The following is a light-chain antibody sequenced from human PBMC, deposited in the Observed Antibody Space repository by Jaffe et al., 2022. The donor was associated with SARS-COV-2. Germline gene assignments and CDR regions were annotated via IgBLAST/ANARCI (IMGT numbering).Light chain of an antibody. V-gene: IGKV1-5*03. CDR1: QSISDW. CDR3: QQYHSYWT. Sequence: DIQMTQSPSTLSASVGDRVTITCRASQSISDWLAWYQQKPGKAPKLLIYKASSLEGGVPSRFSGSGSGTEFTLTISSLQPDDFATYYCQQYHSYWTFGQGTKVEIK. J-gene: IGKJ1*01. CDR2: KAS.